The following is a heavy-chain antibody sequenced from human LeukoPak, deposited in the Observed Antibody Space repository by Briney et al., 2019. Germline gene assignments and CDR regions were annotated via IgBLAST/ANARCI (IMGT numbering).Heavy chain of an antibody. CDR2: INPIGGST. J-gene: IGHJ4*02. D-gene: IGHD3-16*02. CDR3: ARSRLGLRLGELSFLDY. CDR1: GYTFTSYY. Sequence: ASVKVSCKASGYTFTSYYMHWVRQAPGQGLEWMGIINPIGGSTSYAQKFQGRVTMTRDTSTSTVYMELSSLRSEHTAAYYCARSRLGLRLGELSFLDYWGQGTLVTVTS. V-gene: IGHV1-46*01.